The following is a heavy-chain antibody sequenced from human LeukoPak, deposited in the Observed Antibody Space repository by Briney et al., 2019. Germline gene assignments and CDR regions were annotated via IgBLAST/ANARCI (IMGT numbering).Heavy chain of an antibody. Sequence: PSETLSLTCTVSGGSISSSTYSWGWIRQSPGKGLEWIGNIYYSGSTFYNPSLKSRVTISLDTSKHQFSLKLTSVTAADTAVYYCAREWDTSSFDPRASGDYWGQGTPVTVSS. D-gene: IGHD3-9*01. J-gene: IGHJ4*02. V-gene: IGHV4-39*07. CDR2: IYYSGST. CDR1: GGSISSSTYS. CDR3: AREWDTSSFDPRASGDY.